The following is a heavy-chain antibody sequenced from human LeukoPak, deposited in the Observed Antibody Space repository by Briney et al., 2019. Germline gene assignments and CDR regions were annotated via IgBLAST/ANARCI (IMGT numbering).Heavy chain of an antibody. Sequence: PGGSLRLSCAASGFTFSSYSMNWVRQAPGKGLEWVSSISSSSSYIYYADSVKGRFTISRDNAKNSLYLQMNSLRAEDTAVYYCASISDILTGYSDYWGQGTLVTVSS. D-gene: IGHD3-9*01. J-gene: IGHJ4*02. CDR1: GFTFSSYS. V-gene: IGHV3-21*01. CDR2: ISSSSSYI. CDR3: ASISDILTGYSDY.